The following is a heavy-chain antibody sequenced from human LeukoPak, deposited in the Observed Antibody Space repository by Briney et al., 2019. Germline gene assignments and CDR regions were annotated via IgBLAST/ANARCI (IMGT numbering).Heavy chain of an antibody. CDR1: GFTFSSYW. J-gene: IGHJ3*02. CDR3: ARVPPYFYYDSSLWGELSHLPFRADAFDI. D-gene: IGHD3-22*01. Sequence: GGSLRLSCAASGFTFSSYWMHWVRQAPGKGLVWVSRINSDGSSTTYADSVKGRFAISRDNGKNTLYLQMNSLRAEDTAVYYCARVPPYFYYDSSLWGELSHLPFRADAFDIWGQGTMVTVSS. V-gene: IGHV3-74*01. CDR2: INSDGSST.